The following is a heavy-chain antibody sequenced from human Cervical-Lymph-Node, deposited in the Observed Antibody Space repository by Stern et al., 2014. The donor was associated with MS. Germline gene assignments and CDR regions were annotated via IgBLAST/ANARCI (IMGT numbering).Heavy chain of an antibody. D-gene: IGHD4-11*01. V-gene: IGHV1-69*01. CDR2: LIPFFGAT. J-gene: IGHJ4*02. CDR3: ALRRSYYVF. Sequence: DQLVESGSEVKKPGSSVTVSCKSSGDTFSNYALRWVRQAPGQGLEWVGGLIPFFGATRYGQKFQGRVTITPEESTGTAFMELSNLTSDDTAVYYCALRRSYYVFWGQGTLISVSS. CDR1: GDTFSNYA.